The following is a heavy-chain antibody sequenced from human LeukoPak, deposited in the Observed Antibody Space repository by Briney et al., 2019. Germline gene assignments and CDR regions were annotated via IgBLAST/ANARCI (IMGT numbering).Heavy chain of an antibody. CDR1: GGSISSYY. D-gene: IGHD5-18*01. CDR3: AGYSYGPSDY. V-gene: IGHV4-59*01. CDR2: IYYSGST. Sequence: KPSETLSLTCTVSGGSISSYYWSWIRQPPGKGLEWIGYIYYSGSTNYNPSLKSRVTISVDTSKNQFSLKLSSVTAADTAVYYCAGYSYGPSDYWGQGTLVTVSS. J-gene: IGHJ4*02.